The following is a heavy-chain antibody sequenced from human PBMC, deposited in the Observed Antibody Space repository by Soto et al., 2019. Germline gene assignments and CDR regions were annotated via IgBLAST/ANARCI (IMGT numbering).Heavy chain of an antibody. D-gene: IGHD3-3*01. V-gene: IGHV1-2*04. CDR3: ARAGQYYDFWSGLYYGMDV. Sequence: GASVKVSCKASGYTFTGYYMHWVRQAPGQGLEWMGWINPNSGGTNYAQKFQGWVTMTRDTSISTAYMELSRLRSDDTAVYYCARAGQYYDFWSGLYYGMDVWGQGTTVTVSS. CDR2: INPNSGGT. J-gene: IGHJ6*02. CDR1: GYTFTGYY.